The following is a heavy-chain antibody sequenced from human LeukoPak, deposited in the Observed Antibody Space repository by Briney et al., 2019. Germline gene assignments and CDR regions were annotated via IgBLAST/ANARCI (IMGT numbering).Heavy chain of an antibody. CDR1: GYTFTSYG. CDR3: ARERSVGGWFDP. Sequence: ASVKVSCKASGYTFTSYGISWVRQAPGQGLEWMGWISAYNGNTNYAQKLQGRVTMTTDTSTSTAYMELRSLSSDDTAVYYCARERSVGGWFDPWGQGTLVTVSS. CDR2: ISAYNGNT. V-gene: IGHV1-18*01. D-gene: IGHD2-15*01. J-gene: IGHJ5*02.